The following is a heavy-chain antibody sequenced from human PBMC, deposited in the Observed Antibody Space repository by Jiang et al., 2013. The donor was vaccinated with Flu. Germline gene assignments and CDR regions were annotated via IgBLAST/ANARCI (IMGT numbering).Heavy chain of an antibody. CDR3: ARDGTGYCSGGSCLPFDY. J-gene: IGHJ4*02. D-gene: IGHD2-15*01. Sequence: QGLEWMGGIIPIFGTANYAQKFQGRVTITADKSTSTAYMELSGLRSEDTAVYYCARDGTGYCSGGSCLPFDYWGQGTLVTVSS. V-gene: IGHV1-69*06. CDR2: IIPIFGTA.